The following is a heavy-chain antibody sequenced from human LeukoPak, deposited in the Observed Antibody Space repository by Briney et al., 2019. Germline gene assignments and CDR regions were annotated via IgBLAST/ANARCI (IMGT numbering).Heavy chain of an antibody. V-gene: IGHV1-18*01. CDR2: INGYNGNT. J-gene: IGHJ6*03. CDR1: GYTFTSYS. CDR3: ARDHRKNVVVVPDAIYYYYMDV. Sequence: ASVKVSCKSSGYTFTSYSITWVRQAPGQGLEWMGWINGYNGNTNYAHKLQGRVTMTTDTSTRTDHTELRSLKSDDTAVYYCARDHRKNVVVVPDAIYYYYMDVWGEGTSVTVSS. D-gene: IGHD2-2*02.